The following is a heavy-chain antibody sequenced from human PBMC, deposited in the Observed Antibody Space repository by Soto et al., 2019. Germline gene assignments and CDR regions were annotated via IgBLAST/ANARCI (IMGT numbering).Heavy chain of an antibody. CDR3: GRGVSFIGVSKTDAPDLYYFDF. V-gene: IGHV4-34*01. Sequence: PSETLSLTWAVYGGSFSAHYCSWIRQPPGKGLEWIGEINNSGSNNYNPSLKRRLSLSADASKNQFSLRLSSGTVADRPSYSCGRGVSFIGVSKTDAPDLYYFDFWGQGTLVTVSS. D-gene: IGHD3-16*02. CDR1: GGSFSAHY. J-gene: IGHJ4*02. CDR2: INNSGSN.